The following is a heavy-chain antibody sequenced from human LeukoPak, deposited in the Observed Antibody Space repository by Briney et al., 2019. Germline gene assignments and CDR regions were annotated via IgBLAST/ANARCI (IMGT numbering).Heavy chain of an antibody. V-gene: IGHV3-23*01. CDR2: ISGSGGST. J-gene: IGHJ4*02. D-gene: IGHD3-10*01. Sequence: GGSLRLSCAASGFTFSNYAMSWARQAPGKGLEWVSAISGSGGSTYYADSVKGRFTISRDNSKNTLYLQMNSLRAEDTAVYYCANGGNYGYFYWGQGTLVTVSS. CDR3: ANGGNYGYFY. CDR1: GFTFSNYA.